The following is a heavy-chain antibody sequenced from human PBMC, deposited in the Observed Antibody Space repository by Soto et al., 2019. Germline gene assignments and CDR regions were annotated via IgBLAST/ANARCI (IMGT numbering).Heavy chain of an antibody. CDR2: IYYSGST. J-gene: IGHJ6*02. V-gene: IGHV4-59*01. D-gene: IGHD3-3*01. CDR3: AREALPPAYYDFWSGYYGLGYYGMDV. CDR1: GGSISSYY. Sequence: SETLSLTCTVSGGSISSYYWSWIRQPPGKGLEWIGYIYYSGSTSYNPSLKSRVTISVDTSKNQFSLKLSSVTAADTAVYYCAREALPPAYYDFWSGYYGLGYYGMDVWGQGTTVTVSS.